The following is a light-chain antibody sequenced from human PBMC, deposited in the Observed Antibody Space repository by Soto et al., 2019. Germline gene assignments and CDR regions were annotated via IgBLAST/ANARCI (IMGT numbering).Light chain of an antibody. V-gene: IGLV4-69*01. CDR3: QTWNSGIVV. Sequence: QPVLTQSPSASASLGASVKLTCTLSSGHSTYAIAWHQQQPEKGPRYLMKLNDDGSHSKGDGIPDRFSGSSSGAERYLTISRLQSEDEADYYCQTWNSGIVVFGGGTKVTVL. J-gene: IGLJ3*02. CDR1: SGHSTYA. CDR2: LNDDGSH.